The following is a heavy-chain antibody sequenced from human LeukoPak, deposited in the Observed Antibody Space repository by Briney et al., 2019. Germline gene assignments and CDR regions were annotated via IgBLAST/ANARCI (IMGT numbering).Heavy chain of an antibody. CDR1: GFTFRNHA. CDR3: ARGRELRDAFDI. Sequence: GGSLRLSCAASGFTFRNHAMNWVRQAPGKGLEWVSVISGSGETTYYADSVKGRFTISRDNSQNTLYLQMNSLRAEDTAVYYCARGRELRDAFDIWGQGTMVTVSS. CDR2: ISGSGETT. V-gene: IGHV3-23*01. D-gene: IGHD1-26*01. J-gene: IGHJ3*02.